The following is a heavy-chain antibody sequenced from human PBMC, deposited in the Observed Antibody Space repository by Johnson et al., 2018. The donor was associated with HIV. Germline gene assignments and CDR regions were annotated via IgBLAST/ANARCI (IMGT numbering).Heavy chain of an antibody. CDR3: ARDGHSSTPRCAFDI. D-gene: IGHD6-13*01. V-gene: IGHV3-30-3*01. Sequence: QVQLVESGGGVVQPGRSLRLSCAASGFTFSSYAMHWVRQAPGKGLEWVAVISYDGSNKYYADYVKGRFTISRDNSKHTLYLQMNSLRPEDTAVYYCARDGHSSTPRCAFDIWGQGTMVTVSS. J-gene: IGHJ3*02. CDR2: ISYDGSNK. CDR1: GFTFSSYA.